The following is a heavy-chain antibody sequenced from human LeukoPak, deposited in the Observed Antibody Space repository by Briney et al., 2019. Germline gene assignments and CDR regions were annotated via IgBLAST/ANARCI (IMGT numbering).Heavy chain of an antibody. V-gene: IGHV3-20*04. D-gene: IGHD1-26*01. CDR1: GFTFDDYG. J-gene: IGHJ4*02. CDR2: INWNGGST. Sequence: PGGSLRLSCAASGFTFDDYGMSWVRQAPGEGLEWVSGINWNGGSTGYADSVKGRFTISGDNAKNSLYLQMNSLRAEDTALYYCARDPHLVGSRPGDYWGQGTLVTVSS. CDR3: ARDPHLVGSRPGDY.